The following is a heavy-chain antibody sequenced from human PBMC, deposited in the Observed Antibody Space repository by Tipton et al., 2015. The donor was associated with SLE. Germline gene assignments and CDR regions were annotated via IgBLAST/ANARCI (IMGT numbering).Heavy chain of an antibody. CDR3: ARDLVGPTGYGMDV. D-gene: IGHD1-26*01. CDR2: ISYDGSNK. J-gene: IGHJ6*02. V-gene: IGHV3-30*03. CDR1: GFIISSYW. Sequence: SLRLSCAGSGFIISSYWMHWVRQAPGKGLEWVAVISYDGSNKYYADSVKGRFTISRDNSKNTLYVQMNSLRAEDTAVYYCARDLVGPTGYGMDVWGQGTTVTVSS.